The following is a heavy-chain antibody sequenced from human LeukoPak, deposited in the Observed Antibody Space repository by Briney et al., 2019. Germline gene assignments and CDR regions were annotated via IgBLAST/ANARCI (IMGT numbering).Heavy chain of an antibody. J-gene: IGHJ6*02. Sequence: GGFLRLSCAASGFTFSSYAMSWVRQAPGKGLEWVSAISGSGGSTYYADSVKGRFTISRDNSKNTLYLQMNSLRAEDTAVYYCAKVRSSSWSYYYNYGMDVWGQGTTVTVSS. V-gene: IGHV3-23*01. D-gene: IGHD6-13*01. CDR1: GFTFSSYA. CDR3: AKVRSSSWSYYYNYGMDV. CDR2: ISGSGGST.